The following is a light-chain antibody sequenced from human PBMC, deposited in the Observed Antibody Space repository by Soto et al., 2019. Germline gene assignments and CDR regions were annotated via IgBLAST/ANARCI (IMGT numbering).Light chain of an antibody. CDR1: QSISSY. CDR2: AAS. J-gene: IGKJ4*01. Sequence: DIQMTQSPSSLSASVGDRVTITCRASQSISSYLNWYQQKPGKAPKLLIYAASSLQSGVPSRFSGCGSVTDFTLTISSLQPEDFATYYCQQSYNTPLTFGGGTKVDIK. CDR3: QQSYNTPLT. V-gene: IGKV1-39*01.